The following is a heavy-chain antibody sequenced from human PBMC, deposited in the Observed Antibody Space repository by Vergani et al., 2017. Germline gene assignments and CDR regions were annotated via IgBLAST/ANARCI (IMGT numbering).Heavy chain of an antibody. CDR2: IYYSGST. CDR3: AHRDXGYSSSDRYYYYYYYMDV. Sequence: QVQLQESGPGLVKPSQTLSLTCTVSGGSISSGGYYWSWIRPHPGTGLEWIGYIYYSGSTYYNPSLQSRVTISVDTSKNQFSLKLSSVTAADTAVYYCAHRDXGYSSSDRYYYYYYYMDVWGKGTTVTVSS. D-gene: IGHD6-13*01. V-gene: IGHV4-31*03. J-gene: IGHJ6*03. CDR1: GGSISSGGYY.